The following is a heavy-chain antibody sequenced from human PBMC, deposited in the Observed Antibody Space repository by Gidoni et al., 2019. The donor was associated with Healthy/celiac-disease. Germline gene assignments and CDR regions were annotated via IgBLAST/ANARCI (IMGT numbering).Heavy chain of an antibody. Sequence: EVQLVESGGGLVKPGGSLRLSCAASGFTFSSYSMNWVRQAPGKGLEWVSSISSSSSYIYYADSVKGRFTISRDNAKNSLYLQMNSLRAEDTAVYYCARDTVVVVAATPDAFDIWGQGTMVTVSS. V-gene: IGHV3-21*01. CDR2: ISSSSSYI. CDR1: GFTFSSYS. CDR3: ARDTVVVVAATPDAFDI. D-gene: IGHD2-15*01. J-gene: IGHJ3*02.